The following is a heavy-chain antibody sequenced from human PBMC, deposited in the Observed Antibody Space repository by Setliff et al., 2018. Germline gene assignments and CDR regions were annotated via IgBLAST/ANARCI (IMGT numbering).Heavy chain of an antibody. D-gene: IGHD3-16*01. V-gene: IGHV3-7*03. J-gene: IGHJ3*02. CDR3: ARDPAYGAFDI. CDR2: INEDGSHK. CDR1: GFTFSSYW. Sequence: GESLKISCAASGFTFSSYWMSWVRQAPGKGLERLANINEDGSHKWYVDSVKGRFTISRDNAKNSLYLQMNGLRAEDTAVYYCARDPAYGAFDIWGQGTMVTVSS.